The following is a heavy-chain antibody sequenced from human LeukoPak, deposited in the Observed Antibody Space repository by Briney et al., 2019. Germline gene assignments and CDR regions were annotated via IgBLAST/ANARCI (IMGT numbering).Heavy chain of an antibody. CDR3: TTGNWGSFSY. J-gene: IGHJ4*02. CDR2: IKSKTDGGTT. D-gene: IGHD7-27*01. CDR1: GFTFSNAW. V-gene: IGHV3-15*01. Sequence: PGGSLRLFCAASGFTFSNAWMSWVRQAPGKGLEWVGRIKSKTDGGTTDYAAPVKGRFTISRDDSRHTLYLQVNSLKTEDTAVYYCTTGNWGSFSYWGQGTLVTVSS.